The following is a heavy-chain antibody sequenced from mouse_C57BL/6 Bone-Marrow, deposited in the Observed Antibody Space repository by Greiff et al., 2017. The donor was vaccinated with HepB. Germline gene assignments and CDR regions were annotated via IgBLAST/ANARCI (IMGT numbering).Heavy chain of an antibody. J-gene: IGHJ3*01. CDR2: IWGVGST. CDR3: ASWGYVSSSAWFAY. CDR1: GFSLTSYG. D-gene: IGHD1-1*01. V-gene: IGHV2-6*01. Sequence: VMLVESGPGLVAPSQSLSITCTVSGFSLTSYGVDWVRQSPGKGLEWLGVIWGVGSTNYNSALKSRLSISKDNSKSQVFLKMNSLQTDDTAMYYCASWGYVSSSAWFAYWGQGTLVTVSA.